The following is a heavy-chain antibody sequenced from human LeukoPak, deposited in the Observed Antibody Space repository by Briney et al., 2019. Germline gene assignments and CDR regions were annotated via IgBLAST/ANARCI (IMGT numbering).Heavy chain of an antibody. J-gene: IGHJ4*02. V-gene: IGHV1-69*13. CDR2: IIPIFGTA. CDR3: ARGHYGDYDRPFDY. CDR1: GDTFSSYA. D-gene: IGHD4-17*01. Sequence: GASVKVSCKASGDTFSSYAISWVRQAPGQGLEWMGGIIPIFGTANYAQKFQGRVTITADESTSTAYMELSSLRSEDTAVYYCARGHYGDYDRPFDYWGQGTLVTVSS.